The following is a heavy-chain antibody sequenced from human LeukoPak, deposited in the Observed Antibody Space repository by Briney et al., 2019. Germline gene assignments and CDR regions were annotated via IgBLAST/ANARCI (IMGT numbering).Heavy chain of an antibody. CDR3: ARDRYDFWSGQDY. D-gene: IGHD3-3*01. CDR1: GFTFSSYW. CDR2: IKQDGSEK. Sequence: PGGSLRLSCAASGFTFSSYWMSWVRQAPGKGLEWVANIKQDGSEKYYVDSVKGRFTISRDNAKNSLYLQMNSLRAEDTAVYYCARDRYDFWSGQDYWGQGTLVTVSS. V-gene: IGHV3-7*01. J-gene: IGHJ4*02.